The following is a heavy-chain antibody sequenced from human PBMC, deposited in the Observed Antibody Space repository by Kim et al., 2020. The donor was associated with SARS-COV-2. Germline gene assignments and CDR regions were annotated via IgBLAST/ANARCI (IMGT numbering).Heavy chain of an antibody. D-gene: IGHD3-16*01. CDR2: ISGGGAKK. CDR3: AKHKVVGGYDAFDD. CDR1: GFTFDSYA. J-gene: IGHJ3*01. V-gene: IGHV3-23*01. Sequence: GGSLRLSCAASGFTFDSYAMRWVRQAPGKGLEWVSDISGGGAKKYYAGSVRGRFTIERENSKNTPFLQMNILRADDTALYYSAKHKVVGGYDAFDD.